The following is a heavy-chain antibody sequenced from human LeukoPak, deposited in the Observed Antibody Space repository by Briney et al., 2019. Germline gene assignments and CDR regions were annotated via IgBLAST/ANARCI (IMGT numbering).Heavy chain of an antibody. CDR1: GFTFSSYG. J-gene: IGHJ6*02. Sequence: GGSLRLSCAASGFTFSSYGMHWVRQAQGKGLEWVAVIWYDGSNKYYADSVKGRFTISRDNSKDTLYLQMNSLRAEDTAVYYCARDSSHKGTQTYYYYYYGMDVWGQGTTVTVSS. CDR3: ARDSSHKGTQTYYYYYYGMDV. D-gene: IGHD6-13*01. CDR2: IWYDGSNK. V-gene: IGHV3-33*01.